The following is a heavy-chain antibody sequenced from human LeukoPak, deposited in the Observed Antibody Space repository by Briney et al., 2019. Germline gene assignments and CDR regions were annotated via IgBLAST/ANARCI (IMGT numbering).Heavy chain of an antibody. J-gene: IGHJ3*02. CDR1: GGSIDTYY. Sequence: SETLSLTCTVSGGSIDTYYWNWIRQPPGKGLEWIGYVFHTGSTNYNPSLKSRVTISVDTSKNQFSLKLSSVTAADTAVYFCARGPYSYDSSGAFDIWGQGTMVTVSS. CDR2: VFHTGST. D-gene: IGHD3-22*01. V-gene: IGHV4-4*09. CDR3: ARGPYSYDSSGAFDI.